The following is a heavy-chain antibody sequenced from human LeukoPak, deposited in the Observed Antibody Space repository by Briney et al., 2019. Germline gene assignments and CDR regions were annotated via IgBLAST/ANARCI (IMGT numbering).Heavy chain of an antibody. CDR1: GYTFTSYG. Sequence: ASVKVSCKASGYTFTSYGITWVRQAPGQGLECMGWISPYSGNTDYAQKFQGRVTMTTDTSTTTAYMELRSLRSDDTAVYYCARASGVSAAGSPYYFDYWGQGTLVTVSS. CDR3: ARASGVSAAGSPYYFDY. CDR2: ISPYSGNT. J-gene: IGHJ4*02. D-gene: IGHD6-13*01. V-gene: IGHV1-18*01.